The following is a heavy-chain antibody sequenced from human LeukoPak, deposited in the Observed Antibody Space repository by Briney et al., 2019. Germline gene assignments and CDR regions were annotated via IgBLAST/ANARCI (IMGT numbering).Heavy chain of an antibody. Sequence: GGSLRLSCAAPGFTFSTYAMSWVRQAPGKGLEWVSTISDSGANTYYADSVRGRFTISRDNSKNTLYLQKNSLRADDTAIYYCAKSMTLQWRGFFDLWGRGTHVTVSS. J-gene: IGHJ2*01. CDR2: ISDSGANT. CDR3: AKSMTLQWRGFFDL. D-gene: IGHD6-19*01. CDR1: GFTFSTYA. V-gene: IGHV3-23*01.